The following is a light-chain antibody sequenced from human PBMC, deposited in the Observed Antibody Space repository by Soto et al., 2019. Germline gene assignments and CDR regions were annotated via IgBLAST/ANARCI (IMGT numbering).Light chain of an antibody. V-gene: IGKV1-5*03. CDR1: HSLLQSNGYTY. Sequence: MTQSPLSLAVTPGEPASISCRSIHSLLQSNGYTYLDWYQQKPGKAPNLLIYKASTSESGVPSRFSGSGSGTEFTLTISSLQPDDFATYYCQQYNGYSRTFGQGTKVDI. CDR2: KAS. CDR3: QQYNGYSRT. J-gene: IGKJ1*01.